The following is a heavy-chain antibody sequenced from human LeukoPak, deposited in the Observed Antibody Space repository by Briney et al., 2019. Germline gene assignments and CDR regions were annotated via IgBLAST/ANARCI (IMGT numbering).Heavy chain of an antibody. CDR1: GYTFTSYG. CDR2: ISAYNGNT. CDR3: ARDLYSGSYYGY. J-gene: IGHJ4*02. V-gene: IGHV1-18*01. Sequence: ASVKVSCKASGYTFTSYGISWVRQAPGQGLEWMGWISAYNGNTNYAQKLQGRVTMTTDTSTSTAYMEVSSLRSEDTAVYYCARDLYSGSYYGYWGQGTLVTVSS. D-gene: IGHD1-26*01.